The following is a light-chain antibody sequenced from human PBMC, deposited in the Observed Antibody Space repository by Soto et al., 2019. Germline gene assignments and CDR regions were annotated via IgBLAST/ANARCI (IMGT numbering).Light chain of an antibody. J-gene: IGKJ4*01. Sequence: EVLMRQSPATLSASPGEGATLSCRASQGIGDTLAWYQHKPGQTPRLLIYDTSTRATGVPTRFSGSRSGAEFTLTINSLQSEDFAVYYCQPYNNWPLTFGGGTKVDIK. CDR3: QPYNNWPLT. CDR1: QGIGDT. V-gene: IGKV3-15*01. CDR2: DTS.